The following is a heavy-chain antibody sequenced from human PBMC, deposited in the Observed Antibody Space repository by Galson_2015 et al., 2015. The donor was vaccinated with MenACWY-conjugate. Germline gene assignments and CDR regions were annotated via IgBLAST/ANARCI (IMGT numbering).Heavy chain of an antibody. CDR3: ARALGGYCRRKPCPGNYMDV. J-gene: IGHJ6*03. D-gene: IGHD2-15*01. CDR1: GFTFNNYD. V-gene: IGHV3-13*05. CDR2: IGTLGDP. Sequence: SLRLSCAASGFTFNNYDMHWVRQVTGKGLEWVSAIGTLGDPYYPDSVKGRFTISRENGKNSLYHQMNNLRAGDTAVYYCARALGGYCRRKPCPGNYMDVWGKGTTVTVSS.